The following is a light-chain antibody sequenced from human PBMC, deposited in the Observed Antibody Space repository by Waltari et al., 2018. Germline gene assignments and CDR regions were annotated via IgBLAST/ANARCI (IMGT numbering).Light chain of an antibody. CDR2: WAY. CDR3: LQTYVSPYT. V-gene: IGKV4-1*01. Sequence: DIVMTQSPDSLGVSLGERATIHCKSSQSVLYSSNNKNYLSWYQQKPGQPPKMIIYWAYTRESGVPDRFSGSGSGTDFPLTISSLQAEDVAVYYCLQTYVSPYTFGQGTNLEI. CDR1: QSVLYSSNNKNY. J-gene: IGKJ2*01.